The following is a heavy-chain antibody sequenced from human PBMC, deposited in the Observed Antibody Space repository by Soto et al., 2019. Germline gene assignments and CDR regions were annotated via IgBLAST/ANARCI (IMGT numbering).Heavy chain of an antibody. J-gene: IGHJ6*03. D-gene: IGHD3-10*01. CDR1: GGSISSYY. CDR2: IYYSGST. Sequence: QVQLQESGPGLVKPSETLSLTCTVSGGSISSYYWSWIRQPPGKGLEWIGYIYYSGSTNYNPSLKSRVTISVDTSKNQFSLKLSSVTAADTAVYYCARGHRDGSTPQYYYYYYYMDVWGKGTTVTVSS. V-gene: IGHV4-59*01. CDR3: ARGHRDGSTPQYYYYYYYMDV.